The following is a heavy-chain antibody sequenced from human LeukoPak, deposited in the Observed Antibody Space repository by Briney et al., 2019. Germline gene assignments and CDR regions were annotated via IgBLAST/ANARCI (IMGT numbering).Heavy chain of an antibody. V-gene: IGHV4-34*01. CDR2: INHSGST. CDR1: GGSFSGYY. D-gene: IGHD5-12*01. CDR3: ARNRRGYRALVDY. J-gene: IGHJ4*02. Sequence: PSETPSLTCAVYGGSFSGYYWSWIRQPPGKGLEWIGEINHSGSTNYNPSLKSRVTISVDTSKNQFSLKLSSVTAADTAVYYCARNRRGYRALVDYWGQGTLVTVSS.